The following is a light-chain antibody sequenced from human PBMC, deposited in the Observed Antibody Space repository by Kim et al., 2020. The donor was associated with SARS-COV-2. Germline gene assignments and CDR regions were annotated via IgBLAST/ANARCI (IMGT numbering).Light chain of an antibody. V-gene: IGKV3-15*01. J-gene: IGKJ4*01. CDR2: DTS. CDR3: QQYNSWPLT. CDR1: QSFGSR. Sequence: EIVMTQSPATLSVSPGERVTLSCRASQSFGSRLAWFQQRPGQAPRLVIYDTSTRATGNPARFSGSGSGTEFTLTISSLESEDSAVYYCQQYNSWPLTFGGGTKVDIK.